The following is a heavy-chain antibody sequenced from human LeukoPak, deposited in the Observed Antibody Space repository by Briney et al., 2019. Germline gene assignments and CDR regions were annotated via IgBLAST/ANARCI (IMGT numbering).Heavy chain of an antibody. V-gene: IGHV4-39*07. D-gene: IGHD4-17*01. J-gene: IGHJ3*02. CDR1: GGSINSSTYY. CDR3: ARDRDYGDYLEAFDI. CDR2: IYYSGST. Sequence: SETLSLTCTVSGGSINSSTYYWGWIRQPPGKGLEWIGSIYYSGSTYYNPSLKSRVTISVDTSKNQFSLKLSSVTAADTAVYYCARDRDYGDYLEAFDIWGQGTMVTVSS.